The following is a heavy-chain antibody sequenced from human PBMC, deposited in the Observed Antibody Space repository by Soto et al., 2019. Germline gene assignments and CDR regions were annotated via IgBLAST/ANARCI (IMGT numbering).Heavy chain of an antibody. V-gene: IGHV6-1*01. CDR1: GDSVSSNTAA. Sequence: SQTLSLTCAISGDSVSSNTAAWNWIRHSPSRGLEWLGRTYYRSRWYNDYAVSVRSRITVNPDTSKNQFSLQLTSVTPEDTAVYYCAGTTPHYWRYMDVCGKGTMVTGS. J-gene: IGHJ6*04. D-gene: IGHD1-1*01. CDR3: AGTTPHYWRYMDV. CDR2: TYYRSRWYN.